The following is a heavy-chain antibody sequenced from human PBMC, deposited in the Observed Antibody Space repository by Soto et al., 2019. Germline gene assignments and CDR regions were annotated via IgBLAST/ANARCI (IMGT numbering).Heavy chain of an antibody. CDR1: GFIVSTIY. V-gene: IGHV3-66*01. CDR3: ARDIDY. J-gene: IGHJ4*02. Sequence: GGSLRLSCAASGFIVSTIYMSWVRQAPGKGLEWVSTIYADGRTYYADSVKGRFTMSRDDVKNTLFLQMSSLRVEDTAVYYCARDIDYCGQGTLVTVSS. CDR2: IYADGRT.